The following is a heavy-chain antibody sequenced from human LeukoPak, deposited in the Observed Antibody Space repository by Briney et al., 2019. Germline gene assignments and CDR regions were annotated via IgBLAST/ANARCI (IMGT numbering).Heavy chain of an antibody. CDR1: GYTFTSYD. J-gene: IGHJ4*02. CDR2: MSPNSGNT. D-gene: IGHD6-13*01. Sequence: GASVKVSCKASGYTFTSYDINWVRQATGQGLEWMGWMSPNSGNTGYAQKFQGRVTMTRNTSISTAYMELSSMRSEDTAVYYCARPRIAAAGYYFDYWGQGTLVTVSS. V-gene: IGHV1-8*01. CDR3: ARPRIAAAGYYFDY.